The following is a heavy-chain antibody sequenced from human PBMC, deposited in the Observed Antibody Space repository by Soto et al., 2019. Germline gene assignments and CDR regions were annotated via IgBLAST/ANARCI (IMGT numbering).Heavy chain of an antibody. D-gene: IGHD5-18*01. Sequence: SETLSLTCTVSGGSISSYYWSWIRQPPGKGLEWIGYIYYSGSTNYNPSLKSRVTISVDTSKNQSSLKLSSVTAADTAVYYCARRGGYGDYFGSWGQGTLVTVSS. CDR1: GGSISSYY. J-gene: IGHJ4*02. CDR2: IYYSGST. CDR3: ARRGGYGDYFGS. V-gene: IGHV4-59*01.